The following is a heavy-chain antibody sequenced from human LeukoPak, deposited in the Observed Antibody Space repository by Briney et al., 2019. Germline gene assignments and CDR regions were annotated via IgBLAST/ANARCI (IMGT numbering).Heavy chain of an antibody. CDR1: GGSISSGDYY. CDR3: ARDSGGTCSGSSCYSFDP. V-gene: IGHV4-30-4*01. Sequence: SQTLSLTCTVSGGSISSGDYYWSWIRQPPGKGLEWIGYIYYSGSTYYNPSLKSRVTISVDTSKNQFSLKLSSVTAADTAVYYCARDSGGTCSGSSCYSFDPWGQGTLVTVSS. D-gene: IGHD2-15*01. CDR2: IYYSGST. J-gene: IGHJ5*02.